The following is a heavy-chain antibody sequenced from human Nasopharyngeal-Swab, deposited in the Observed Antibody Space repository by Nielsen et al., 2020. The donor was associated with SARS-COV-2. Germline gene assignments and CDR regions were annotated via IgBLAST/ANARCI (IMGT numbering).Heavy chain of an antibody. J-gene: IGHJ4*02. CDR3: ARDAGGYCSSTRCYAIPI. CDR2: IYYSGST. D-gene: IGHD2-2*01. CDR1: GGSISSSSYY. Sequence: SETLSLTCTVSGGSISSSSYYWGWIRQPPGKGLEWIGSIYYSGSTYYNPSLKSRVTISVDTSKNQFSLKLSSVTAADTAVYYCARDAGGYCSSTRCYAIPIWGQGTLVTVSS. V-gene: IGHV4-39*07.